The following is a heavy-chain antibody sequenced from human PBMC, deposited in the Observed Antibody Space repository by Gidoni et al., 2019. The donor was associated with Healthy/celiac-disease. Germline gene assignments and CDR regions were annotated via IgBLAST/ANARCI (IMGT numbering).Heavy chain of an antibody. CDR3: AKYVYYYDSSGYYPHPPSDV. CDR1: GFPFSSYA. V-gene: IGHV3-23*01. J-gene: IGHJ6*02. D-gene: IGHD3-22*01. CDR2: ISGSGGST. Sequence: EVQLLESGGGLVQPGGSLRLSCAASGFPFSSYAMSWVRQAPGKGLEWVSAISGSGGSTYYADSVKGRFTISRDNSKNTLYLQMNSLRAEDTAVYYCAKYVYYYDSSGYYPHPPSDVWGQGTTVTVSS.